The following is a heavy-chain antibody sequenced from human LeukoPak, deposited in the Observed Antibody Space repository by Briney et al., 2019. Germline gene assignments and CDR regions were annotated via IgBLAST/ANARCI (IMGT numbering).Heavy chain of an antibody. V-gene: IGHV4-4*02. Sequence: KPSGTLSLTCTVSGDSINSLDSWSWVRQPPGKGLEWIGEMYLSGTTHSNPSVKSRVTISIDKSKNQFFLNLSSVTAADTAVYYCAGLVGRYSSGLYYYYFDYWGQGTLVTVSS. CDR1: GDSINSLDS. J-gene: IGHJ4*02. CDR2: MYLSGTT. CDR3: AGLVGRYSSGLYYYYFDY. D-gene: IGHD3-22*01.